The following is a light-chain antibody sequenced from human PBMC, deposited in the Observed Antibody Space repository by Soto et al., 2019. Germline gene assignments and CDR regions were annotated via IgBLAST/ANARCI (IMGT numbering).Light chain of an antibody. J-gene: IGKJ5*01. Sequence: EIVLTHSPDTLSLSPGESATLSCRASQSVSARLAWYKHKPGQPPRLLISDVFNRASGVAERFSGSGSETDFTLIIRRLEPEDSALYYCQHYQGGHPIAFGQGTRLEIK. CDR1: QSVSAR. CDR2: DVF. CDR3: QHYQGGHPIA. V-gene: IGKV3-20*01.